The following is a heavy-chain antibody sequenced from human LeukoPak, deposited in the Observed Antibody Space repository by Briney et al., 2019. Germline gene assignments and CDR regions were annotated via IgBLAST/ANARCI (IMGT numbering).Heavy chain of an antibody. CDR3: ARGREIHGGSDTKLDDY. CDR2: ISPRSGDT. V-gene: IGHV1-2*02. D-gene: IGHD3-10*01. CDR1: GYSFTDYY. J-gene: IGHJ4*02. Sequence: ASVKVSCKASGYSFTDYYIHWVRQAPGQGLEWMGWISPRSGDTSYAQKCQGRVTMARATSTNTVHMALLGLTSDDTAVFYCARGREIHGGSDTKLDDYWGQGTLVTVSS.